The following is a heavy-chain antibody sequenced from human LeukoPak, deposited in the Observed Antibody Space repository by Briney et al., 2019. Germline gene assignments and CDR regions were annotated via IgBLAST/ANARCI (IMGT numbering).Heavy chain of an antibody. D-gene: IGHD5-12*01. CDR3: TRHGGGDAGYAVFDN. CDR1: GFTFIGSA. CDR2: IRSKTNNYAT. V-gene: IGHV3-73*01. Sequence: PTGGSLMLSCAASGFTFIGSAIHWVLQGSGKGLERVGHIRSKTNNYATAYAASVKGRLTISRDDSKNTAYLQMDSLKPEDTAVYYCTRHGGGDAGYAVFDNWGQGTLVTVSP. J-gene: IGHJ4*02.